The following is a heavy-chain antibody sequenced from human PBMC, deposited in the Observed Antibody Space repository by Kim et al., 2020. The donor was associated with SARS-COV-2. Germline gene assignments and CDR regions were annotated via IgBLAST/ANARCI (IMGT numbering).Heavy chain of an antibody. CDR1: GFTFRNYA. D-gene: IGHD2-2*01. Sequence: GGSLRLSCSPSGFTFRNYAFNWVRQAPGKGLEWVSSIDSSGGYIYYADSVKGRFTIYRDNAKNSLYLQMDSLRAEDTALYYCAKDRGLYCSNTICSNAMDVWGQGTTVTVSS. V-gene: IGHV3-21*01. J-gene: IGHJ6*02. CDR2: IDSSGGYI. CDR3: AKDRGLYCSNTICSNAMDV.